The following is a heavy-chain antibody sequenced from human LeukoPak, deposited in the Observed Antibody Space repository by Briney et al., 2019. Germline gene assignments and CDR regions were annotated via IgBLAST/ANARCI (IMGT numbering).Heavy chain of an antibody. V-gene: IGHV1-46*01. CDR3: ARGSNYHFDSSADYPRY. CDR2: INTSGGST. Sequence: GASVKVSCKASGYTFTTYYMHWVRQAPGQGLEWMGIINTSGGSTSYAQKFQGRVTMTRDTSTSTVYMELSSLRSEDTAVYFCARGSNYHFDSSADYPRYWGQGTLVTVSS. D-gene: IGHD3-22*01. J-gene: IGHJ4*02. CDR1: GYTFTTYY.